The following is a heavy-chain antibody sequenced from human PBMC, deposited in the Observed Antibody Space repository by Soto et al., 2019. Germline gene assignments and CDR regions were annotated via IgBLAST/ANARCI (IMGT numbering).Heavy chain of an antibody. CDR1: GYSFTRYG. CDR3: AMVDVYVTPSPQDV. J-gene: IGHJ6*04. Sequence: QVQLVQSRAEVKNPGASVKVSCKASGYSFTRYGIAWARQAPGQGLEWMGWINTYNGNTNYAQNLQGRVTLTTDTSTSTAYMELTRLRSNHTAIYYCAMVDVYVTPSPQDVWGKGTTVIVSS. V-gene: IGHV1-18*01. D-gene: IGHD3-16*01. CDR2: INTYNGNT.